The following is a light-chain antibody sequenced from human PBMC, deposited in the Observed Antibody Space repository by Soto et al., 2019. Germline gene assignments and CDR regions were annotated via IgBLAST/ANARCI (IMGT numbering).Light chain of an antibody. CDR3: MQGLSGFS. CDR2: LGS. V-gene: IGKV2-28*01. CDR1: QSLLHSNGYNY. Sequence: DIVMTQSPLSLPVTPGEPASISCRSSQSLLHSNGYNYLEWYVQKPGQSPQLLIYLGSDRASGVPDRVSGSGSGTDFTLKISRVEAEDVGVYDCMQGLSGFSFGPGTKVDIK. J-gene: IGKJ3*01.